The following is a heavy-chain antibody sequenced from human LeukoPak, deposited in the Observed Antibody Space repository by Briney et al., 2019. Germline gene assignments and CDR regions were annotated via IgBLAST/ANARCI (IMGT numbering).Heavy chain of an antibody. D-gene: IGHD6-13*01. CDR2: IWYDGSNK. V-gene: IGHV3-33*01. CDR3: ARWRSASSSAWYPLDN. Sequence: GGSLRLSCVASGFTFNSYGVHWVRQAPGKGLEWVALIWYDGSNKYFIDSVKGRFTISRDDSKNTVYLHMNSLTVEDTTVYYCARWRSASSSAWYPLDNWGQGTLVTVSS. CDR1: GFTFNSYG. J-gene: IGHJ4*02.